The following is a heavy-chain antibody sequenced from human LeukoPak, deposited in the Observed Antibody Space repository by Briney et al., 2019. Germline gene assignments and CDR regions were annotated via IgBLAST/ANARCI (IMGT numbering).Heavy chain of an antibody. CDR2: INPNSGGT. CDR1: GYTFTGYY. CDR3: ARGKARSYYYYMDV. J-gene: IGHJ6*03. Sequence: GGSLRLSCAASGYTFTGYYMHWVRQAPGQGLEWMGWINPNSGGTNYAQKFQGRVTMTRDTSISTAYMELSRLRSDDTAVYYCARGKARSYYYYMDVWGKGTTVTVSS. D-gene: IGHD5-12*01. V-gene: IGHV1-2*02.